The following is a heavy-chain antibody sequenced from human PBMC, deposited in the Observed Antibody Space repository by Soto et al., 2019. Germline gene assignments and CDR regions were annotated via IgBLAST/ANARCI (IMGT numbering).Heavy chain of an antibody. CDR3: ARERAVGIAVALNWFDP. CDR1: GFTFSSYS. CDR2: ISSSSSTI. D-gene: IGHD6-19*01. J-gene: IGHJ5*02. V-gene: IGHV3-48*02. Sequence: EVQLVESGGGLVQPGGSLRLSCAASGFTFSSYSMNWVRQAPGKGLEWVSYISSSSSTIYYADSVKGRFTISRDNAKNSLYLQMNSLRHEDTAVYYCARERAVGIAVALNWFDPWGQGTLVTVSS.